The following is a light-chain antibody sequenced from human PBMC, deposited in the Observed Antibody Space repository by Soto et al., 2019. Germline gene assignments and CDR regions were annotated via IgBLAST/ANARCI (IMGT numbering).Light chain of an antibody. CDR3: QQYESYSPLT. CDR2: DAY. V-gene: IGKV1-5*01. J-gene: IGKJ4*01. Sequence: DIQLTQSPSILSASVGDRVTITWLASQSIRSWLAWYQQKPGKAPKLLIYDAYSLESGVPSRFSGRRSGTEFTLTIAGLQPEDFATYYCQQYESYSPLTFGGGTKVDIK. CDR1: QSIRSW.